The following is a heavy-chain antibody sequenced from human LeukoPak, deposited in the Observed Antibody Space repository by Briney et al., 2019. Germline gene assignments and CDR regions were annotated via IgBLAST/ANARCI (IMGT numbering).Heavy chain of an antibody. J-gene: IGHJ3*02. D-gene: IGHD2-15*01. CDR1: GGSFSAYY. Sequence: SETPSLTCAVYGGSFSAYYWSWIRQPPGKGLEWIGEISHRGNTNYNPSLMSRVTISVDTSKNQFSVKLSSVTAADTAVYFCARMSPSAAAFGPSRIPRVTDAFDIWGQGTMVTVSS. CDR2: ISHRGNT. V-gene: IGHV4-34*01. CDR3: ARMSPSAAAFGPSRIPRVTDAFDI.